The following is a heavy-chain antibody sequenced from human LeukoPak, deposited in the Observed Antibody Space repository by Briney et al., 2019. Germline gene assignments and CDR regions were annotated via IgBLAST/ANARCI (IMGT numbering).Heavy chain of an antibody. CDR2: IYPGDSDT. CDR1: GYSFTSYW. J-gene: IGHJ6*02. Sequence: GDSLKISCKGSGYSFTSYWIGWVRQMPGKGLEWMGIIYPGDSDTRYSPSFQGQVTISADKSISTAYLQWSSLKASDTAMYYCARQVVVPAAMYGMDVWGQGTTVTVSS. V-gene: IGHV5-51*01. D-gene: IGHD2-2*01. CDR3: ARQVVVPAAMYGMDV.